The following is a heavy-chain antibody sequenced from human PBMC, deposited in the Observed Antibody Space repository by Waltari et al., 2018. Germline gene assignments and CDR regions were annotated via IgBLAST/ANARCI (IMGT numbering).Heavy chain of an antibody. CDR1: GGTFSSYA. CDR2: IIPIFGTA. J-gene: IGHJ4*02. V-gene: IGHV1-69*08. D-gene: IGHD3-22*01. Sequence: QVQLVQSGAEVKKPGSSVKVSCKASGGTFSSYAISWLRQAPRQGLEWMGRIIPIFGTANYAQKFQGRVTITADKSTSTAYMELSSLRSEDTAVYYCARERYYYDSSGYYQFDYWGQGTLVTVSS. CDR3: ARERYYYDSSGYYQFDY.